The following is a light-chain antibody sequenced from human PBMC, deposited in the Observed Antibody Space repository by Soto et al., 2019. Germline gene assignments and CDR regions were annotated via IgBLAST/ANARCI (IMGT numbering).Light chain of an antibody. CDR2: GAS. Sequence: EIVMTQSPGTLSVSPGERATLSCRASQSVSSNLAWYQQKPGQAPRLLIYGASTRATGIPARFSGRGSGTEFTLTISSLQSEDFAVYYRQQYNNWPRTFGQGAKVEI. CDR1: QSVSSN. V-gene: IGKV3-15*01. CDR3: QQYNNWPRT. J-gene: IGKJ1*01.